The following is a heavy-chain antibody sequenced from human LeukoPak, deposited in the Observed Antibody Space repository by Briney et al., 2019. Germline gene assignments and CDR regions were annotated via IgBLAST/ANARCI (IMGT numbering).Heavy chain of an antibody. D-gene: IGHD3-10*01. CDR3: ARGSGRKDYFDY. CDR2: IYSGGST. J-gene: IGHJ4*02. V-gene: IGHV3-66*01. CDR1: EFSVGSNY. Sequence: GGSLRLSCAASEFSVGSNYMTWVRQAPGKGLEWVSLIYSGGSTYYADSVKGRFTISRDNSKNTLYLQMNSLRAEDTAVYYCARGSGRKDYFDYWGQGTLVTVSS.